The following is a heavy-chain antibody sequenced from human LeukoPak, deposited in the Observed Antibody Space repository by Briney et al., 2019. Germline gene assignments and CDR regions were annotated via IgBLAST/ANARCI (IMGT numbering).Heavy chain of an antibody. CDR1: GGSFSGYY. D-gene: IGHD3-22*01. J-gene: IGHJ6*03. Sequence: SETLSLTCAVYGGSFSGYYWSWIRQPPGKGLEWIGEINHSGSTNYNPSLKSRVTISVDTSKNQFSLKLSSVTAADTAVYYCARDRQSSGYRYYYYYYYMDVWGKGTTVTVSS. CDR3: ARDRQSSGYRYYYYYYYMDV. V-gene: IGHV4-34*01. CDR2: INHSGST.